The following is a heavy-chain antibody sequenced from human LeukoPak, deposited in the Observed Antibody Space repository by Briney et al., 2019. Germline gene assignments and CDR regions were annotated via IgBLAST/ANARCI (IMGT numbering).Heavy chain of an antibody. J-gene: IGHJ4*02. CDR1: GFAFSSYG. V-gene: IGHV3-30*02. D-gene: IGHD1-7*01. CDR2: IHYDSTTE. Sequence: GGSLRLSCAASGFAFSSYGMHWVRQAPGKELEWVAYIHYDSTTEDYADSVKGRFTISRDNSKNTLFLQMNNLRVEDMAVFYCAKDWNWAIDYWGQGTLVTVSS. CDR3: AKDWNWAIDY.